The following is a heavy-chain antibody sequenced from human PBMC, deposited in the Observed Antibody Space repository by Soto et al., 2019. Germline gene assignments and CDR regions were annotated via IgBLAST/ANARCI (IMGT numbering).Heavy chain of an antibody. D-gene: IGHD3-22*01. CDR1: GYSFTSYW. CDR2: IDPSDSYT. Sequence: EVQLVQSGAEVKKPGESLRISCKGSGYSFTSYWISWVRQMPGKGLEWMGRIDPSDSYTNYSPSFQGHVTISADKSISTAYLQWSSLKASDTAMYYCAKHHPTYYYDSSGYSEPLDYWGQGTLVTVSS. V-gene: IGHV5-10-1*01. J-gene: IGHJ4*02. CDR3: AKHHPTYYYDSSGYSEPLDY.